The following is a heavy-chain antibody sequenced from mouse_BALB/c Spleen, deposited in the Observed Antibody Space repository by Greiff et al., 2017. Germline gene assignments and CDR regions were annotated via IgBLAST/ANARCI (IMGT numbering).Heavy chain of an antibody. V-gene: IGHV2-9*02. CDR2: IWAGGST. D-gene: IGHD2-14*01. CDR1: GFSLPSYG. CDR3: AIDNYRYERGDYYSMDY. Sequence: VQLVESGPGLVAPSQSLSITCTVSGFSLPSYGVPGVRQPPGKGLGWLGVIWAGGSTNYNSALMSRLSISKDNSKSQVFLKMNSLQTDDTAMYYCAIDNYRYERGDYYSMDYWGQGTSVTVSS. J-gene: IGHJ4*01.